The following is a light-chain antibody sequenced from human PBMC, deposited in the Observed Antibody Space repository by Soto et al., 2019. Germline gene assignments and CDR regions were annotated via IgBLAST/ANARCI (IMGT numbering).Light chain of an antibody. V-gene: IGLV1-51*01. J-gene: IGLJ2*01. CDR2: DNN. CDR3: GTWDSSLSAGV. Sequence: QSVLTQPPSVSAAPGQKVTISCSGSSSNTENNYVSWYQQLPGTAPKLLIYDNNKRPSGIPDRFSGSKSGTSATLGITGLQTGDEADYYCGTWDSSLSAGVFGGGTKLTVL. CDR1: SSNTENNY.